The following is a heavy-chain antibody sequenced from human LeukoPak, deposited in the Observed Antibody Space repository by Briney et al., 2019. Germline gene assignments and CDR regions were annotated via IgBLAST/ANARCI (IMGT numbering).Heavy chain of an antibody. V-gene: IGHV3-66*01. J-gene: IGHJ4*02. Sequence: GGSLRLSCAASGFTVSSNYMSWVCQAPGKGLEWVSVIYSGGSTYYADSVKGRFTISRDNSKNTLYLQMNSLRAEDTAVYYCARDVNLVSLDYWGQGTLVTVSS. CDR2: IYSGGST. CDR3: ARDVNLVSLDY. CDR1: GFTVSSNY.